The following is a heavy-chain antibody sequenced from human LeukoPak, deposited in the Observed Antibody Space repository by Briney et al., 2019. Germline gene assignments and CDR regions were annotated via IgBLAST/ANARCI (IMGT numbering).Heavy chain of an antibody. CDR2: IWYDGSNK. D-gene: IGHD1-26*01. V-gene: IGHV3-33*06. CDR1: GFTFSNHG. Sequence: QAGGSLRLSCAASGFTFSNHGMHWVRQAPGKGPEWVALIWYDGSNKYYGDSVKGRFTISRDNSKNTLYLQMNSLRAEDTAVYYCAKDPYSGTHLYMDVWGKGTTVTVSS. CDR3: AKDPYSGTHLYMDV. J-gene: IGHJ6*03.